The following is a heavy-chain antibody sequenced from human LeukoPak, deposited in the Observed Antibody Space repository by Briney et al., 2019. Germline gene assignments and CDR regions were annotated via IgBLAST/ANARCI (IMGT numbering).Heavy chain of an antibody. Sequence: PGGSLRLSCAAPGFSFSDHGMHWVRQAPGKGLEWVAAISYDGDNTYYADSVKGRFTISRDNSSNTVYLQLKSLRPEDTAVFYCARDRFGGSAYFDFWGQGTLVTVSS. D-gene: IGHD2-15*01. J-gene: IGHJ4*02. CDR1: GFSFSDHG. CDR3: ARDRFGGSAYFDF. CDR2: ISYDGDNT. V-gene: IGHV3-30*03.